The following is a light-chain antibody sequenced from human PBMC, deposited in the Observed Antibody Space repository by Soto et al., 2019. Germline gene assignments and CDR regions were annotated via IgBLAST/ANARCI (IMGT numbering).Light chain of an antibody. Sequence: TQSPATLSGFRGERGTLSVRASQSISSNLAWYQQKPGQAPRLLTYGASTRATGIPARFSGSGSGTDFTLTISNLEPEDFAVYYCQKRSDWPWTCGQGTKGAIK. V-gene: IGKV3-11*01. CDR3: QKRSDWPWT. J-gene: IGKJ1*01. CDR1: QSISSN. CDR2: GAS.